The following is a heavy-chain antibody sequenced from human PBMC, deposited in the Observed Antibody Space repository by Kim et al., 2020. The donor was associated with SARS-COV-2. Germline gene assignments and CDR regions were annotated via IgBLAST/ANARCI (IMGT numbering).Heavy chain of an antibody. D-gene: IGHD3-10*01. J-gene: IGHJ4*02. V-gene: IGHV4-31*02. CDR3: ATTPSVTYYYGSYFDY. Sequence: SLKSRVTISVDTSKNQFSLKLSSVTAADTAVYYCATTPSVTYYYGSYFDYWGQGTLVTVSS.